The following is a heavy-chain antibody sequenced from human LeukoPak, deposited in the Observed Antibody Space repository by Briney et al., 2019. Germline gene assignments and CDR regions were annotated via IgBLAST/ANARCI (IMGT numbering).Heavy chain of an antibody. CDR2: IYYSGST. Sequence: SSETLSLTCTVSGGSISSYYWSWIRQPPGKGLEWIGYIYYSGSTNYNPSLKSRVTISVDTSKNQFSLKLSSVTAADTAVYYCARGPGYCSSTSCYDYYYYMDVWGKGTTVTVSS. J-gene: IGHJ6*03. D-gene: IGHD2-2*01. V-gene: IGHV4-59*08. CDR3: ARGPGYCSSTSCYDYYYYMDV. CDR1: GGSISSYY.